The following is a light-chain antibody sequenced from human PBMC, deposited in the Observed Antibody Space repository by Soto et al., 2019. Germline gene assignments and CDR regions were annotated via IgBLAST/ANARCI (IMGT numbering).Light chain of an antibody. CDR3: GSWDSSLSADV. J-gene: IGLJ1*01. CDR1: SSNIGGYNL. CDR2: DDN. V-gene: IGLV1-51*01. Sequence: QSALTQPASVSGSPGQSITISCSGTSSNIGGYNLVSWYQQLPGTAPKLLIYDDNKRPSGIPDRFSGSKSGTSATLGITGFQTGDEADYYCGSWDSSLSADVFGTGTKLTVL.